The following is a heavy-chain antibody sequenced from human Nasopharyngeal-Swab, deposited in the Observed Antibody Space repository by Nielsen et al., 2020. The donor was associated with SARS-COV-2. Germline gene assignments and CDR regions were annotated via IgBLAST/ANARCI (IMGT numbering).Heavy chain of an antibody. CDR3: ARGARGFYYDSSGYSNFGY. D-gene: IGHD3-22*01. V-gene: IGHV3-30*04. CDR2: ISYDGSNK. J-gene: IGHJ4*02. CDR1: GFTFSSYA. Sequence: GESLKISCAASGFTFSSYAMHWVRQAPGKGLEWVAVISYDGSNKYYADSVKGRFTISRDNSKNTLYLQMNSLRAEDTAVYYCARGARGFYYDSSGYSNFGYWGQGTLVTVSS.